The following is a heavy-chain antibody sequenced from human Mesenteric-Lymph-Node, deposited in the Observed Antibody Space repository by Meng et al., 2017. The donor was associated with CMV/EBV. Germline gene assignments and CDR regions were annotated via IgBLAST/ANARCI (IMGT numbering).Heavy chain of an antibody. CDR2: INPHSGDT. D-gene: IGHD3-10*02. Sequence: SVKVSSKASGYTFTAYYMHWVRQAPGRGLEWMGWINPHSGDTHYSQKFQGGVTLTRDTSISTAYMELTRLTSGDTAVYYCAREDVRGKKFVNWGQGTQVTVSS. CDR1: GYTFTAYY. V-gene: IGHV1-2*02. J-gene: IGHJ4*02. CDR3: AREDVRGKKFVN.